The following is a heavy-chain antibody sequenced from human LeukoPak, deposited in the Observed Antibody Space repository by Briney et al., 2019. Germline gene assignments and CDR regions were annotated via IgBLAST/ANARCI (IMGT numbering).Heavy chain of an antibody. CDR1: GFTFSSYW. J-gene: IGHJ4*02. D-gene: IGHD3-10*01. V-gene: IGHV3-7*02. CDR3: ATDGANPGSYHNY. CDR2: IKQDGSEK. Sequence: GGSLRLSCAASGFTFSSYWMSWVRQAPGKGLEWVANIKQDGSEKYYVDSVKGRFTISRDNAKNSLYLQMNSLRTEDTAVYYCATDGANPGSYHNYWGQGTLVTVSS.